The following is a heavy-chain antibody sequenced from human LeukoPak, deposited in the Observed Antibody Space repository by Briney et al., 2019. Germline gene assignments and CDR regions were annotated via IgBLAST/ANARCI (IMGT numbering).Heavy chain of an antibody. CDR3: ARDSPDCSSITCYKDWFDP. Sequence: SETLSLTCTVSGGSISSGSYYWSWIRQPAGKGLEWIGRIYTSGSTNYNPSLKSRVTISLDTSKNQFSLKLSSVTAADTAVYYCARDSPDCSSITCYKDWFDPWGQGTLVTVSS. V-gene: IGHV4-61*02. D-gene: IGHD2-2*02. J-gene: IGHJ5*02. CDR2: IYTSGST. CDR1: GGSISSGSYY.